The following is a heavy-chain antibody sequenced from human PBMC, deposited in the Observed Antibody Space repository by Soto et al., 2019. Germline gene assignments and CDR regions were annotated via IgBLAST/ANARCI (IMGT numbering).Heavy chain of an antibody. D-gene: IGHD3-22*01. V-gene: IGHV1-2*02. Sequence: ASVKVSCKASGYSLRGNYIHWVRQTPGQGLEWMGWINPNSSGTVYAQKFQGRVTMTRDTSLTTVYMQLNRLTSDDSAVYYCARHLIVDRTDTYAMDVGPQRTTVTGS. J-gene: IGHJ6*02. CDR3: ARHLIVDRTDTYAMDV. CDR2: INPNSSGT. CDR1: GYSLRGNY.